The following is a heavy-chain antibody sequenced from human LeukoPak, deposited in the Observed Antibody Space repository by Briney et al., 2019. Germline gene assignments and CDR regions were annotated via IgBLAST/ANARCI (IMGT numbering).Heavy chain of an antibody. Sequence: GGSLRLSCAAAGFTFTSYAMSWVRQAPGKRPEWVSAISESGGRTYYADSVKGRFATSRDDSRSTVFLQMNSLRAEDTAVYYCARGRVGALLHALDIWGQGTLVAVSS. D-gene: IGHD1-26*01. CDR2: ISESGGRT. J-gene: IGHJ3*02. CDR1: GFTFTSYA. V-gene: IGHV3-23*01. CDR3: ARGRVGALLHALDI.